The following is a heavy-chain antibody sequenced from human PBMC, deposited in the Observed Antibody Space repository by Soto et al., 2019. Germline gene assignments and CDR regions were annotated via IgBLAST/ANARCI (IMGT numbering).Heavy chain of an antibody. CDR1: GGSISSSSCC. J-gene: IGHJ4*02. CDR3: ARYYYDSSGFDY. V-gene: IGHV4-39*07. D-gene: IGHD3-22*01. Sequence: SETLCLTCAVSGGSISSSSCCWGWIRQPPGKGLEWIGNIYYSGSTYYNPSLKSRVTISVDTSKNQFSLKLSSVTAADTAVYYCARYYYDSSGFDYWGQGTLVTVSS. CDR2: IYYSGST.